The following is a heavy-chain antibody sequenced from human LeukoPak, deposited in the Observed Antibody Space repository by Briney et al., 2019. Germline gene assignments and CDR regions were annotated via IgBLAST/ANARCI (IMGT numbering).Heavy chain of an antibody. CDR3: ARRSCSSTSCYPLDAFDI. D-gene: IGHD2-2*01. Sequence: SETLSLTCAVSGYSISSGYYWGWIRQPPGTGLEWIGSIYHSGSTCYNPSLKSRVTISVDMSKNQFSLKLSSVTAADTAVYYCARRSCSSTSCYPLDAFDIWGQGTMVTVSS. CDR2: IYHSGST. CDR1: GYSISSGYY. V-gene: IGHV4-38-2*01. J-gene: IGHJ3*02.